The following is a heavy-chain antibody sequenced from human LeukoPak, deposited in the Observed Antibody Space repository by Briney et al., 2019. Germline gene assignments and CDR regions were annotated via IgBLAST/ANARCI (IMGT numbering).Heavy chain of an antibody. CDR2: INPNSGGT. D-gene: IGHD3-10*01. V-gene: IGHV1-2*02. CDR3: ARDLNSITMVRGVSDAFDI. J-gene: IGHJ3*02. Sequence: RASVKVSCKASGYTFTGYYMHWVRQAPGEGLEWMGWINPNSGGTNYAQKFQGRVTMTRDTSISTAYMELSRLRSDDTAVYYCARDLNSITMVRGVSDAFDIWGQGTMVTVSS. CDR1: GYTFTGYY.